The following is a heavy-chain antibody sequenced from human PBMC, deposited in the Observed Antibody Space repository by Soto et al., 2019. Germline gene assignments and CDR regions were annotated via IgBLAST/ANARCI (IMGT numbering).Heavy chain of an antibody. J-gene: IGHJ4*02. D-gene: IGHD3-3*01. CDR1: GFTVSSNY. Sequence: GASLRLSFAASGFTVSSNYMSWVRQAPGKGLAWVSVIYSGGSTYYADAVKGRFTLSRDNSKNTLYLQMNSLRAEDTAVYYCATLTIFGVVSSDYWGQGTLVTVSS. CDR2: IYSGGST. V-gene: IGHV3-53*01. CDR3: ATLTIFGVVSSDY.